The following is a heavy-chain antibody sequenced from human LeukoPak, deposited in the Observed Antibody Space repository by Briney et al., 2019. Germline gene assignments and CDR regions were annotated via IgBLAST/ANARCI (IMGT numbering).Heavy chain of an antibody. CDR1: GSSISSGYY. J-gene: IGHJ4*02. V-gene: IGHV4-38-2*02. Sequence: PSETLSLTCTVSGSSISSGYYWGWIRQPPGKGLEWIGSIYHSGSTYYNPSLKSRVTISVDTSKNQFSLKLSSVTAADTAVYYCARVRYCSGGSCLDYWGQGTLVTVSS. CDR2: IYHSGST. D-gene: IGHD2-15*01. CDR3: ARVRYCSGGSCLDY.